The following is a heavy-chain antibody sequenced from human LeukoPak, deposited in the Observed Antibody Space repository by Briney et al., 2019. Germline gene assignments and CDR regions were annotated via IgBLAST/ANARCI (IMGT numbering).Heavy chain of an antibody. CDR2: IYYSGST. J-gene: IGHJ5*02. Sequence: SETLSLTCTVSGGSISSYYWSWIRQPPGKGLEWIGSIYYSGSTYYNPSLKSRVTISVDTSKNQFSLKLSSVTAADTAVYYCARHRSMTTVTTGWFDPWGQGTLVTVSS. CDR1: GGSISSYY. V-gene: IGHV4-39*01. D-gene: IGHD4-17*01. CDR3: ARHRSMTTVTTGWFDP.